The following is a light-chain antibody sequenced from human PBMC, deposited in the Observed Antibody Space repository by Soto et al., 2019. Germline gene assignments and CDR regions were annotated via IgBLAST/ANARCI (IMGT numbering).Light chain of an antibody. CDR1: QSVSSN. Sequence: EIVLTQSPATLSLSPGERATLSCRASQSVSSNLAWYQQKPGQAPRLLIYGTSSRATGVPDRFSGSGSGTDFTLTIGRLEPEDFAVYYCHQYNTSPWTFGQGTKVDIK. V-gene: IGKV3-20*01. J-gene: IGKJ1*01. CDR3: HQYNTSPWT. CDR2: GTS.